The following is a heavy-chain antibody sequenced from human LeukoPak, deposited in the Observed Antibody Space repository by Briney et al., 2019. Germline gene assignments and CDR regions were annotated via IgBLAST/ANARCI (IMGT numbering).Heavy chain of an antibody. J-gene: IGHJ4*02. D-gene: IGHD6-19*01. V-gene: IGHV3-53*01. CDR2: IYSGGST. CDR1: GFTVSSNY. CDR3: ARSSGWLLYFDY. Sequence: GGSLRLSCAASGFTVSSNYMSWVRQAPGKGLEWVSVIYSGGSTYYADSVKGRFTISRDNSKNTLYLQMNSLRAEDTAVYYCARSSGWLLYFDYWGQGTLVTVSS.